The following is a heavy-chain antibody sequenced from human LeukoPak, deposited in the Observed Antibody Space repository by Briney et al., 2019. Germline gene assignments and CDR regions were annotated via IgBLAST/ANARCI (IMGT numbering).Heavy chain of an antibody. D-gene: IGHD3-9*01. CDR1: GFTFSSYA. Sequence: PGGSLRLSCAASGFTFSSYAMSWVRQAPGKGLEWVSAISGSGGSTYYADSVKGRFTISRDNSKNTLYLQMNSLRAEDTAVYYCARDYYDILTGYSLYYWGQGTLVTVSS. CDR2: ISGSGGST. V-gene: IGHV3-23*01. CDR3: ARDYYDILTGYSLYY. J-gene: IGHJ4*02.